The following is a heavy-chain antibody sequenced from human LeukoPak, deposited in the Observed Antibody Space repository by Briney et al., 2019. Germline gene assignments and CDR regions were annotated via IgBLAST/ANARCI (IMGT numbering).Heavy chain of an antibody. CDR3: ARVVVQLWSQFDY. J-gene: IGHJ4*02. CDR2: IYHSGST. D-gene: IGHD5-18*01. CDR1: GGSISSGGYS. V-gene: IGHV4-30-2*01. Sequence: SQTLSLTCAVSGGSISSGGYSWSWTRQPPGKGLEWIGYIYHSGSTYYNPSLKSRVTISVDRSKNQFSLKLSSVTAADTAVYYCARVVVQLWSQFDYWGQGTLVTVSS.